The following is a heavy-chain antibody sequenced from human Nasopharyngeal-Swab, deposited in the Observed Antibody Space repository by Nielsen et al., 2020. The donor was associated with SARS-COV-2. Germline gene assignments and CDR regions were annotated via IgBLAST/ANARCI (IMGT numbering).Heavy chain of an antibody. CDR3: AKEGATGWFDP. J-gene: IGHJ5*02. Sequence: ETLSLTCTVSGVSITNQYLSWIRQPPGKGLEWIGYISHNSGTSYNPSLKSRVTMFMDTSKNQFSLRLRSVTAADTAVYYCAKEGATGWFDPWGQGTLVTVSS. CDR2: ISHNSGT. CDR1: GVSITNQY. V-gene: IGHV4-59*11.